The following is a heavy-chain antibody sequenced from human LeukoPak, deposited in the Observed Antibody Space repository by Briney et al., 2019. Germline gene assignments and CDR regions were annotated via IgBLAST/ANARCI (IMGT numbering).Heavy chain of an antibody. D-gene: IGHD2-2*02. V-gene: IGHV1-18*01. Sequence: ASVKVSCKASGYTFTSYGISWVRQAPRQGLEWMGWISAYNGNTNYAQKLQGRVTMTTDTSTSTAYMELRSLRSDDTAVYYCARVTHCSSTSCYTIWFDPWGQGTLVTVSS. CDR1: GYTFTSYG. J-gene: IGHJ5*02. CDR3: ARVTHCSSTSCYTIWFDP. CDR2: ISAYNGNT.